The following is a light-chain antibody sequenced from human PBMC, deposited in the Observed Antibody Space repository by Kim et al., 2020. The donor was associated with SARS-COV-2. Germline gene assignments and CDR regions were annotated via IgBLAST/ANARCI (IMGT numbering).Light chain of an antibody. CDR1: SSNIGNNY. V-gene: IGLV1-51*01. CDR2: DNN. Sequence: GQKVTISCSGTSSNIGNNYVSWYQQLPGTAPQLLIYDNNRRPSGIPDRFSGSKSSTSATLGITGLQTGDEADYYCGTWDNSLSAGVFGGGTQLTVL. CDR3: GTWDNSLSAGV. J-gene: IGLJ3*02.